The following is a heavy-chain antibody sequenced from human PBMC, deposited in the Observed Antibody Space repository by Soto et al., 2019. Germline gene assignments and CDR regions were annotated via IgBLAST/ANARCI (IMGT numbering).Heavy chain of an antibody. D-gene: IGHD4-17*01. V-gene: IGHV4-38-2*01. CDR3: ARMGDYGDYVFYCYYGMDV. J-gene: IGHJ6*02. Sequence: SETLSLTCAVSGYSISSGYYWGWIRQPPGKGLEWIGSIYHSGSTYYNPPLKSRVTISVDTSKNQFSLKLSSVTAADTAVYYCARMGDYGDYVFYCYYGMDVWGQGTTVTVSS. CDR2: IYHSGST. CDR1: GYSISSGYY.